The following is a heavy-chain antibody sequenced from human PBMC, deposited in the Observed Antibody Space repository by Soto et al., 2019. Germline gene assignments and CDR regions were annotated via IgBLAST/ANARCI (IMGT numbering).Heavy chain of an antibody. D-gene: IGHD6-13*01. J-gene: IGHJ4*02. Sequence: GGSLRLSCAASGFTFSSYGMHWVRQAPGKGLEWVAVIWYDGSNKYYADSVKGRFTISRDNSKNTLYLQMNSLRAEDTAVYYCARTPGSWPCLDYWGQGTLVTVSS. CDR1: GFTFSSYG. CDR2: IWYDGSNK. V-gene: IGHV3-33*08. CDR3: ARTPGSWPCLDY.